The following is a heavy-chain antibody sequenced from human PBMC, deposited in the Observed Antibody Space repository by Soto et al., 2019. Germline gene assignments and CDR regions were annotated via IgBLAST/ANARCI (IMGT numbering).Heavy chain of an antibody. CDR1: GFAFSSYV. Sequence: GGSLRLSCAASGFAFSSYVMSWVRQAPGKGLEWVSTVKTTGETTFYAGPVKGRFTASRDDSKSTLYLHMNSLRVEDTATYYCTKDVTGDVGADYWGQGTPVTVSS. CDR3: TKDVTGDVGADY. J-gene: IGHJ4*02. CDR2: VKTTGETT. D-gene: IGHD2-21*02. V-gene: IGHV3-23*01.